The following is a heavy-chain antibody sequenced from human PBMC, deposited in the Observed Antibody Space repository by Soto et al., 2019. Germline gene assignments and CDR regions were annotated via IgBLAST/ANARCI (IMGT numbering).Heavy chain of an antibody. CDR2: ISSRATGI. Sequence: EVKLVESGGGLGHPGGSLRLSCAASGFTFRSYEMNWVRQAPGKGLEWVAYISSRATGIFYADSVKGRFTISRDDANNSLYLQMNSLRAEDTAVYYCARPRAFDGYDGGYFFHFWGQGTLVTVSS. V-gene: IGHV3-48*03. D-gene: IGHD5-12*01. CDR1: GFTFRSYE. J-gene: IGHJ4*02. CDR3: ARPRAFDGYDGGYFFHF.